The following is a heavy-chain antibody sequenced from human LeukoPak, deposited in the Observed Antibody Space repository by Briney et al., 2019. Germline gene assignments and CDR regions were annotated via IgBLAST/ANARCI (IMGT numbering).Heavy chain of an antibody. V-gene: IGHV5-10-1*01. D-gene: IGHD6-19*01. J-gene: IGHJ4*02. Sequence: PGESLKISCKGSGYNFTSYWISWVRQLPGKGLEWMGRIDPSDSYTNYSPSFQGHVTISADKSISTAYLQWSSLKASDTAMYYCARHPGIAVAGDVTYFDYWGQGTLVTVSS. CDR1: GYNFTSYW. CDR2: IDPSDSYT. CDR3: ARHPGIAVAGDVTYFDY.